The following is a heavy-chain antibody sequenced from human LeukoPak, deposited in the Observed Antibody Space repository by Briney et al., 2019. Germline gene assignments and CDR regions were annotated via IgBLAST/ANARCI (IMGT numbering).Heavy chain of an antibody. Sequence: GASVRVSCKASGNTFISYDIHWVRQAPGQGLEWMGWMDTNSDNTVSAQKFQGRVTMTKTASISTAYMELRSLRSEDTAVYYCMSTSNWGSVIFDYWGQGTLVTVSS. CDR3: MSTSNWGSVIFDY. V-gene: IGHV1-8*01. CDR2: MDTNSDNT. D-gene: IGHD7-27*01. J-gene: IGHJ4*02. CDR1: GNTFISYD.